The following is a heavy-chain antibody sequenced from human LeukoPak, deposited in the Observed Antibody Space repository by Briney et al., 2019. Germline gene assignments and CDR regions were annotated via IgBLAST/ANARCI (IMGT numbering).Heavy chain of an antibody. Sequence: SETLSLTCTVSGGSISSGDYYWSWIRQPPGKGLEWIGYIYYSGSTYYNPSLKSRVTISVDTSENQFSLKLSSVTAADTAVYYRARGSGTWPHWGQGTLVTVSS. V-gene: IGHV4-30-4*01. CDR3: ARGSGTWPH. CDR1: GGSISSGDYY. D-gene: IGHD3-10*01. CDR2: IYYSGST. J-gene: IGHJ4*02.